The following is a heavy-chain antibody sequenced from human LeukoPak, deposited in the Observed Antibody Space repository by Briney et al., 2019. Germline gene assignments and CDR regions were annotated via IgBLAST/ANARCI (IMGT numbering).Heavy chain of an antibody. Sequence: SETLSLTCTVSGGSISSSSYYWGWIRQPPGKGLEWIGSIYYSGSTYYNPSLKSRVTISVDTSKSQFSLKLSSVTAADTAVYYCARQVGRDYVWGSYSYYFDYWGQGTLVTVSS. CDR1: GGSISSSSYY. J-gene: IGHJ4*02. V-gene: IGHV4-39*01. D-gene: IGHD3-16*01. CDR3: ARQVGRDYVWGSYSYYFDY. CDR2: IYYSGST.